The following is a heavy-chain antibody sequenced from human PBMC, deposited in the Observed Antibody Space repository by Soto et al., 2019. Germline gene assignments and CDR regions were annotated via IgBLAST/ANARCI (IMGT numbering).Heavy chain of an antibody. D-gene: IGHD1-1*01. Sequence: ESGGGLVKPGGSLRLSCAASGFTFSSYSMNWVRQAPGKGLEWVSSISSSSSYIYYADSVKGRFTISRDNAKNSLYLQMNSLRAEDTAVYYCARDLGTTARSDYWGQGTLVTVSS. J-gene: IGHJ4*02. V-gene: IGHV3-21*01. CDR3: ARDLGTTARSDY. CDR1: GFTFSSYS. CDR2: ISSSSSYI.